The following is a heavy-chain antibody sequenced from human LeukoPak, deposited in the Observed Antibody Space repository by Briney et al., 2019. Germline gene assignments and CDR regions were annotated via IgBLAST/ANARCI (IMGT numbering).Heavy chain of an antibody. V-gene: IGHV3-23*01. CDR3: ARDRGRYYDSRGFYWGYYFDS. Sequence: QSGGSLRLSCAASGFTFSSYAMSWVRQAPGKGLEWVSTISGSGDSTYYADSVKGRFTTSRDNSKDTLYLQMSSVRVDDTAVYYCARDRGRYYDSRGFYWGYYFDSWGQGILVTVST. CDR2: ISGSGDST. J-gene: IGHJ4*02. CDR1: GFTFSSYA. D-gene: IGHD3-22*01.